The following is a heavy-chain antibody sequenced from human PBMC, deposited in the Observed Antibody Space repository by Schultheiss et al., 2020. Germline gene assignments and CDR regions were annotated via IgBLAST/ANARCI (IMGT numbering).Heavy chain of an antibody. CDR3: ARAPELPVEMATIENWFDP. CDR2: IIPIFGTA. D-gene: IGHD5-24*01. V-gene: IGHV1-69*13. J-gene: IGHJ5*02. CDR1: GGTFSSYA. Sequence: SVKVSCKASGGTFSSYAISWVRQAPGQGLEWMGGIIPIFGTANYAQKFQGRVTITADESTSTAYMELSSLRSEDTAVYYCARAPELPVEMATIENWFDPWGQGTLVNVFS.